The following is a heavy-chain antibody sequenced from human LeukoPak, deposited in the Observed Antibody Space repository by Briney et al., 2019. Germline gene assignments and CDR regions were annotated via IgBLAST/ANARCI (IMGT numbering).Heavy chain of an antibody. CDR3: ARDRCSGGSCYLDY. CDR2: IYTSGST. V-gene: IGHV4-4*07. J-gene: IGHJ4*02. CDR1: GGSISSYY. D-gene: IGHD2-15*01. Sequence: SETLSLTCTVSGGSISSYYWSWIRQPAGKGLEWIGRIYTSGSTNYNPSLKSRVTMSVDTSKNQFSLKLSSVTAADTAVYYCARDRCSGGSCYLDYWGQGTLVTVS.